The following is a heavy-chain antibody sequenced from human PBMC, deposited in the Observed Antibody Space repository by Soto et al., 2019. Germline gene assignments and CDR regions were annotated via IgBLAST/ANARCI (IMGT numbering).Heavy chain of an antibody. CDR1: GFTFSSYW. CDR3: ARGGSLSWYFDL. D-gene: IGHD1-26*01. Sequence: EVQLVESGGGLVQPGGSLRLSCAPSGFTFSSYWMHWFRQAPGKGLVWVSRINSDGSSTSYADSVKGRFTISRDNAKNKLDRQMISLRAEDTAVYYCARGGSLSWYFDLWGRGTLVTVSS. CDR2: INSDGSST. V-gene: IGHV3-74*01. J-gene: IGHJ2*01.